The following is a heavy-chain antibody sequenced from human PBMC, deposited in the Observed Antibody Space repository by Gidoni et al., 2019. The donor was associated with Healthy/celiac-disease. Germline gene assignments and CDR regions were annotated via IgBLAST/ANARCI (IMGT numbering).Heavy chain of an antibody. D-gene: IGHD5-12*01. CDR2: IYYSGST. Sequence: QVQLQASGPGLVQPSQTLSLTCTVSGGSISRRAYYWSWLRQPPGKGLEWIGYIYYSGSTYYNPSLKSRVTISVDTSKNQFSLKLSSVTAADTAVYYCARVPDIVATMRVQGFDPWGQGTLVTVSS. J-gene: IGHJ5*02. CDR1: GGSISRRAYY. V-gene: IGHV4-30-4*01. CDR3: ARVPDIVATMRVQGFDP.